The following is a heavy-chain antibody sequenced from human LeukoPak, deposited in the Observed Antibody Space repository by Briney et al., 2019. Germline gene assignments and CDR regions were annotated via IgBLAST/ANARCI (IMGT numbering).Heavy chain of an antibody. CDR2: INVSGGGT. Sequence: GGSLRLSCTASGFTFSNDAMTWVRQAPGKGLEWVSSINVSGGGTYYADSVKGRFTISRDNSKNKLYLQMNGLRAEDTAVYSCAKASRYSGTPWGVFDIWDQGTMVTVSS. J-gene: IGHJ3*02. V-gene: IGHV3-23*01. D-gene: IGHD1-26*01. CDR3: AKASRYSGTPWGVFDI. CDR1: GFTFSNDA.